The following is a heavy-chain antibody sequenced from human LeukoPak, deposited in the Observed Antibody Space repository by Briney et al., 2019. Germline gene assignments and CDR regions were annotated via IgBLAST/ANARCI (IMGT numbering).Heavy chain of an antibody. CDR3: ARDSLNYYDSSGYQLRGFFDY. CDR2: IIPIFGTA. CDR1: GGTFSSYA. V-gene: IGHV1-69*13. J-gene: IGHJ4*02. D-gene: IGHD3-22*01. Sequence: GASVKVSCKASGGTFSSYAISWVRQAPGQGLEWMGGIIPIFGTANYAQKFQGRVTITADESTSTAYMELSSLRSEDTAVYYCARDSLNYYDSSGYQLRGFFDYWGQGTLVTVSS.